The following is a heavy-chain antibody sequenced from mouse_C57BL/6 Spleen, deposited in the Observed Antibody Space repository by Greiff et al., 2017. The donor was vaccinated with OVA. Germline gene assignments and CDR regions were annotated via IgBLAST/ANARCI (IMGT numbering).Heavy chain of an antibody. J-gene: IGHJ2*01. Sequence: VQLQQSGPELVKPGASVKISCKASGYAFSSSWMNWVKQRPGKGLEWIGRIYPGDGDTNYNGKFKGKATLTADKSSSTAYMQLSSLTSEDSAVYFCASRESTMVTTGFDYWGQGTTLTVSS. CDR2: IYPGDGDT. D-gene: IGHD2-2*01. V-gene: IGHV1-82*01. CDR3: ASRESTMVTTGFDY. CDR1: GYAFSSSW.